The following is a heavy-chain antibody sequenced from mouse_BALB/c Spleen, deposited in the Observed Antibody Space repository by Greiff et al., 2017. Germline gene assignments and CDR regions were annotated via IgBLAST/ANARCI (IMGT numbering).Heavy chain of an antibody. CDR2: ISSGGGNT. V-gene: IGHV5-9*03. D-gene: IGHD2-4*01. Sequence: EVHLVESGGGLVKPGGSLKLSCAASGFTFSSYTMSWVRQTPEKRLEWVATISSGGGNTYYPDSVKGRFTISRDNAKNNLYLQMSSLRSEDTALYYCASPIYYDYPFAYWGQGTLVTVSA. CDR1: GFTFSSYT. J-gene: IGHJ3*01. CDR3: ASPIYYDYPFAY.